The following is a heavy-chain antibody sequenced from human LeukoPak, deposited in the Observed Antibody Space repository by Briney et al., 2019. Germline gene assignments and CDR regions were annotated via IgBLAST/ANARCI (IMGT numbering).Heavy chain of an antibody. CDR3: ARRTMAPAEIPDCFPP. J-gene: IGHJ4*02. Sequence: SDTLSLTCSVSGGTISDCDNIWGCLRPPPGKELEWIVTIYCSGSYYYNPSLKRRITTSEDTANNQFPQILRLVTAAAAAYYYCARRTMAPAEIPDCFPPGGQGTVVRVSS. D-gene: IGHD2-21*02. CDR1: GGTISDCDNI. V-gene: IGHV4-39*01. CDR2: IYCSGSY.